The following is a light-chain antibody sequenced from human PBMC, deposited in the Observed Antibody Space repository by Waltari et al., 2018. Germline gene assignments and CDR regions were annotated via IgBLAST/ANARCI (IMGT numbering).Light chain of an antibody. CDR1: SSADGGYHH. CDR3: SSYSTSGTPL. CDR2: DVS. V-gene: IGLV2-14*01. Sequence: QSAMTQPDSVSGSPVQSITLPCTGPSSADGGYHHVSWFLQHPGKAAKLMLYDVSDRPSGVSNRFSGSKSGNTASLTSSGLQAEDEADYYCSSYSTSGTPLFGGGTKLTVL. J-gene: IGLJ3*02.